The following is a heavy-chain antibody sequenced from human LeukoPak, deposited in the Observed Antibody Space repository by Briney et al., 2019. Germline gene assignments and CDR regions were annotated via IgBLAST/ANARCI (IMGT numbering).Heavy chain of an antibody. D-gene: IGHD6-13*01. Sequence: ASVKVFCKASGYTFTSYDINWVRQATGQGHEWMGWMNLNSGNTGHAQKLQVSITLTRNTSIHTAYMELSSLTSEDTAVYYCARLAAAGNRRLNYWGQGTLVTVSS. CDR3: ARLAAAGNRRLNY. V-gene: IGHV1-8*01. CDR2: MNLNSGNT. J-gene: IGHJ4*02. CDR1: GYTFTSYD.